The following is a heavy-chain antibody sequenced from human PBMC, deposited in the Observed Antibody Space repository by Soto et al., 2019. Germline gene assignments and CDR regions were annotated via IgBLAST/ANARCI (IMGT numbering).Heavy chain of an antibody. J-gene: IGHJ6*02. V-gene: IGHV1-69*01. CDR1: GGTFSSYA. D-gene: IGHD2-15*01. CDR3: ARDRDIGVVVVADNYYYYGMDV. CDR2: IIPIFGTA. Sequence: QVQLVQSGAEVKKPGSSMKVSCKASGGTFSSYAISWVRQAPGQGLEWMGGIIPIFGTANYAQKFQGRVTITADESTSTAYMELSSLRSEDTAVYYCARDRDIGVVVVADNYYYYGMDVWGQGTTVTVSS.